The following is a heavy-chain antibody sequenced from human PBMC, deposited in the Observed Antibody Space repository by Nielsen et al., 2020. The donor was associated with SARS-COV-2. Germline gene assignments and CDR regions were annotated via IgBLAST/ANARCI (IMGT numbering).Heavy chain of an antibody. CDR3: ARGWTGDIVVVPAAITFDY. CDR1: GFTFSSYE. J-gene: IGHJ4*02. Sequence: GGSLRLSCAASGFTFSSYEMNWVRQAPGKGLEWVSYISSSGSTIYYADSVKGRFTISRDNAKNSLYLQMNSLRAEDTAVYYCARGWTGDIVVVPAAITFDYWGQGTLVTVSS. D-gene: IGHD2-2*02. CDR2: ISSSGSTI. V-gene: IGHV3-48*03.